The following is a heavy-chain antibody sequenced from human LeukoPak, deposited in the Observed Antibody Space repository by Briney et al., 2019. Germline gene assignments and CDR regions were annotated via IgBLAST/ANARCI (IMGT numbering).Heavy chain of an antibody. CDR2: ISGSGGST. D-gene: IGHD2-2*01. V-gene: IGHV3-23*01. CDR1: GFTFSSYA. J-gene: IGHJ4*02. Sequence: GGSLRLSCAASGFTFSSYAMSWVRQAPGKGLEWVSAISGSGGSTYYADSVKGRFTISRDNSKNTLYLQMNSLRAEDTAVYYCAKDVWEYCGSTSCRGVVYYFDYWGQGTLVTVSS. CDR3: AKDVWEYCGSTSCRGVVYYFDY.